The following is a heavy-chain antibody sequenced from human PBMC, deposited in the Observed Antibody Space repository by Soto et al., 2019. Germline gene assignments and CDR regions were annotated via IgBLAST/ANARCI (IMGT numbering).Heavy chain of an antibody. CDR3: ARDLIWCVVPTMDADH. CDR2: IKQDGSEK. CDR1: GFTFSSFW. V-gene: IGHV3-7*01. D-gene: IGHD5-12*01. J-gene: IGHJ4*02. Sequence: DVQLAESGGGLVQPGGSLRLSCAASGFTFSSFWMSWVRQAPGKGLELVASIKQDGSEKFYVDSVKGRFTISRDNDKNSLFLQMTSLRAEDTAVYYCARDLIWCVVPTMDADHWGQGTLVTVSS.